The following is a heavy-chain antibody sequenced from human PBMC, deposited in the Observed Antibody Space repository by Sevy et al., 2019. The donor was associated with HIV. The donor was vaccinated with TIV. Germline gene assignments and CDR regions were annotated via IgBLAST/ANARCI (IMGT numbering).Heavy chain of an antibody. V-gene: IGHV3-74*01. CDR1: GFPFINYW. J-gene: IGHJ3*01. Sequence: GGSLRLSCAASGFPFINYWMQWVRQSPEKGLVWVSRISTDGRTTGYADSVKGRFTISRDNSKNTLYLQINSLRVEDTAVYYCARGGDFWTGYSNDSFYLWGQGTMVPVSS. D-gene: IGHD3-3*01. CDR3: ARGGDFWTGYSNDSFYL. CDR2: ISTDGRTT.